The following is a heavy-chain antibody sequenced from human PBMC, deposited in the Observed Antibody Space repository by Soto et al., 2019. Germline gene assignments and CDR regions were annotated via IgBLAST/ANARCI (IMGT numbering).Heavy chain of an antibody. CDR3: ARVVIVGTVFGYGFDP. D-gene: IGHD2-21*01. J-gene: IGHJ5*02. CDR1: GGSFSSYY. Sequence: PSETLSLTCTVSGGSFSSYYWSWIRQPAGKGLEWIGRIYTSGSTNYNPSLKRRAPMSVETTKNHFSLKLRSVAAADTAVYYCARVVIVGTVFGYGFDPWGQGTLVTVSS. CDR2: IYTSGST. V-gene: IGHV4-4*07.